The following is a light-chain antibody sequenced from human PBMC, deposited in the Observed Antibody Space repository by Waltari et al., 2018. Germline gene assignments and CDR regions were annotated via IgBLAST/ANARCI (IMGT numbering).Light chain of an antibody. CDR3: QTGGHGTLV. Sequence: QLVLTQSPSASASLGASVKLTCTLSSGHSSNVIAWHQHQAEKGPRYLMKVNSDGSHSKGDGIPGRFSGSSSWAGPYLTISSLQAWGEADYYWQTGGHGTLVFGGRTKLTVL. J-gene: IGLJ3*02. CDR2: VNSDGSH. V-gene: IGLV4-69*01. CDR1: SGHSSNV.